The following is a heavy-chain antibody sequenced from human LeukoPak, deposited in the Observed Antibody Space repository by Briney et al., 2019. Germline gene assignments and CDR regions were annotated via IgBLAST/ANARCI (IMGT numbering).Heavy chain of an antibody. CDR2: IYHSGST. Sequence: SETLSLTCAVSGGSISSSNWWSWVRPPPGKGLEWIGEIYHSGSTNYNPSLKSRVTISVDKSKNQFSLKLSSVTAADTAVYYCARAYYGALYYYDSSGYREFDYWGQGTLVTVSS. CDR3: ARAYYGALYYYDSSGYREFDY. CDR1: GGSISSSNW. D-gene: IGHD3-22*01. J-gene: IGHJ4*02. V-gene: IGHV4-4*02.